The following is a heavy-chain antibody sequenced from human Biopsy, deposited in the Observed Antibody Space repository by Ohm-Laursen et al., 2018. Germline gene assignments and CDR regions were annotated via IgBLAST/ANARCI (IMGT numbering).Heavy chain of an antibody. J-gene: IGHJ4*02. CDR3: TKWSGGYSYSSL. CDR2: IRSIGSGGIT. CDR1: GFNFGDLG. V-gene: IGHV3-49*03. Sequence: SLRLSCTASGFNFGDLGMGWFRQVPGKGLECVSLIRSIGSGGITEYAESVKGRFTVSRDDSKSLTYLQMSSLKIEDTGIYYCTKWSGGYSYSSLWGRGTLVTVSS. D-gene: IGHD5-18*01.